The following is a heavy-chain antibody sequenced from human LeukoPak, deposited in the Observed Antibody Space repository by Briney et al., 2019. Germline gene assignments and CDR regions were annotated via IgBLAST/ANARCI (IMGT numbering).Heavy chain of an antibody. Sequence: PGGSLRLSCTASGFTFGDYAMSWFRQAPGKGLEWVGFIRSKAYGGTTEYAASVKGRFTISRDGSKSIAYLQMNSLKTEDTAVYYCTRKLINIVATGSFDYWGQGTLVTVSS. CDR1: GFTFGDYA. CDR2: IRSKAYGGTT. CDR3: TRKLINIVATGSFDY. J-gene: IGHJ4*02. V-gene: IGHV3-49*01. D-gene: IGHD5-12*01.